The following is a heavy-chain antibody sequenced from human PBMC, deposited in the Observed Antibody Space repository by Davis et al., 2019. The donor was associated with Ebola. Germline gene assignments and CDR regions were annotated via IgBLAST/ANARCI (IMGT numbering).Heavy chain of an antibody. CDR3: AKAWANYYDSSGASSGMDV. J-gene: IGHJ6*02. Sequence: PGGSLRLSCAASGFTVSSNYMSWVRQAPGKGLEWVSLIYSGGSTYYADSVKGRFTISRDNSKNTLYLQMNSLRAEDTAVYYCAKAWANYYDSSGASSGMDVWGQGTTVTVSS. D-gene: IGHD3-22*01. CDR1: GFTVSSNY. V-gene: IGHV3-53*05. CDR2: IYSGGST.